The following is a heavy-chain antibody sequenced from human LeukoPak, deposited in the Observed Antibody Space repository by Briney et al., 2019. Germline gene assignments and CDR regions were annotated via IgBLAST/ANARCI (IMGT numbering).Heavy chain of an antibody. CDR3: ARGSGGDFDY. D-gene: IGHD3-10*01. CDR2: IYYSGST. J-gene: IGHJ4*02. CDR1: GGSISSSSYY. V-gene: IGHV4-39*01. Sequence: PSETLSLTCTVSGGSISSSSYYWGWIHQPPGKGLEWIGSIYYSGSTYYNPPLKSRVTISVDTSKNQFSLKLSSVTAADTAVYYCARGSGGDFDYWGQGTLVTVSS.